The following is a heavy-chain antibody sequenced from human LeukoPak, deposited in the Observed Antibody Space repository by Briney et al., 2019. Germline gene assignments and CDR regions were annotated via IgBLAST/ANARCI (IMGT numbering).Heavy chain of an antibody. CDR1: GFTFSSYA. V-gene: IGHV3-23*01. Sequence: GGSLRLSCAASGFTFSSYAMSWVRQAPGKGLEWVSSISGSGGSTYYADSVKGRFTISRDNSKNTLYLQMSSLRAEDTAVYYCAKDGPIIVVVITFDYWGQGTLVTVSS. CDR3: AKDGPIIVVVITFDY. J-gene: IGHJ4*02. CDR2: ISGSGGST. D-gene: IGHD2-21*01.